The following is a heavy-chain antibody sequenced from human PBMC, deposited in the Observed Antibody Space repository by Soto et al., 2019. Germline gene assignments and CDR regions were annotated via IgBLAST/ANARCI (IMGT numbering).Heavy chain of an antibody. D-gene: IGHD2-15*01. CDR3: AREKQGCSGGSCHNWFDP. V-gene: IGHV1-69*06. CDR2: IIPIFGTA. J-gene: IGHJ5*02. Sequence: SVKVSCKASGGTFSSYAISWVRQAPGQGLEWMGGIIPIFGTANYAQKFQGRVTIPADKSTSTAMMELSSLRSDDTAVYYCAREKQGCSGGSCHNWFDPWGQGTL. CDR1: GGTFSSYA.